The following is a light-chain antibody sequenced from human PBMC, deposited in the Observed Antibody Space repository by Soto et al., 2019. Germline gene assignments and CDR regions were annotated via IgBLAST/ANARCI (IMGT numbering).Light chain of an antibody. V-gene: IGKV3-15*01. CDR1: QTVPSR. J-gene: IGKJ1*01. CDR2: GAS. Sequence: EIVMTQSPATLSVSPGEGVTLSCRASQTVPSRIAWYQQKPGQAPSLLIYGASTRATGIPARFSVRVYGTAGIINFSSLQSEDGQVYYGQQYDDWPETFGQGTKVDIK. CDR3: QQYDDWPET.